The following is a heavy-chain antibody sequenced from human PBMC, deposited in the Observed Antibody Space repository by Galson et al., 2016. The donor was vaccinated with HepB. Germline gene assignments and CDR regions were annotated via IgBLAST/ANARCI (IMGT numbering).Heavy chain of an antibody. V-gene: IGHV3-23*01. Sequence: SLRLSCAASGFTFSTYAMNWVRQAPGKGLEWVSGISGGGGNIYYADSVKGRFTISKDNSKNTLYLQMHSLRAEDTAVYYCAKVTTMIVVYYYAMDVWGQGTTVTVSS. D-gene: IGHD3-22*01. CDR2: ISGGGGNI. CDR1: GFTFSTYA. J-gene: IGHJ6*02. CDR3: AKVTTMIVVYYYAMDV.